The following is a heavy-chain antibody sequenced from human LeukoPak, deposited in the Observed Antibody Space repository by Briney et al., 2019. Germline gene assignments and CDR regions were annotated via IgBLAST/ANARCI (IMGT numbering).Heavy chain of an antibody. Sequence: SETLSLTCTVSGGSISSYYWSWIRQPPGKGLEWIGYIYCSGSTNYNPSLKSRVTISVDTSKNQFSLKLSSVTAADTAVYYCARSPYYYGSGSYPDYWGQGNLVTVSS. V-gene: IGHV4-59*01. CDR1: GGSISSYY. J-gene: IGHJ4*02. CDR3: ARSPYYYGSGSYPDY. CDR2: IYCSGST. D-gene: IGHD3-10*01.